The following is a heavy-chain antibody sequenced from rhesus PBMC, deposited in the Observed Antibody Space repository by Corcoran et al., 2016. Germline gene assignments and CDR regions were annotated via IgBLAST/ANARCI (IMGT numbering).Heavy chain of an antibody. V-gene: IGHV4-122*02. CDR1: DGSISSGYYY. Sequence: QVQLKESGPGLVNPSETLSLTCAVSDGSISSGYYYWSWIRQPPGKGLAWIGYITYSGSTSYNPSLKSRVTISRDTSKNQFSLKLSSMTAADTAVYYCARAGMIVVISFDYWGQGVLVTVSS. J-gene: IGHJ4*01. D-gene: IGHD3-28*01. CDR2: ITYSGST. CDR3: ARAGMIVVISFDY.